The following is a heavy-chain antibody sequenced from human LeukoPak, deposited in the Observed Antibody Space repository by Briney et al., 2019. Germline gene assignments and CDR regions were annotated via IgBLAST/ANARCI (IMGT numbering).Heavy chain of an antibody. J-gene: IGHJ4*02. V-gene: IGHV4-59*01. Sequence: SETLSLTCTVSDVSFSTYDWSWIRQPPGKGLEWIGYIYYSGTTNYNPSLKSRVTISVDTSKNQFSLRLSSVTAADTAVYYCARDGGSGGRLFDSWGQGTLVTVSS. CDR1: DVSFSTYD. CDR3: ARDGGSGGRLFDS. D-gene: IGHD2-15*01. CDR2: IYYSGTT.